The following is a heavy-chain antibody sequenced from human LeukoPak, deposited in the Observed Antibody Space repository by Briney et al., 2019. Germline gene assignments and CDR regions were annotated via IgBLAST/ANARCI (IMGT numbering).Heavy chain of an antibody. CDR3: AKDLVAWELPTLDY. CDR1: GFTFSTYA. J-gene: IGHJ4*02. D-gene: IGHD1-26*01. CDR2: ISYDGSNK. Sequence: GGSLRLSCAASGFTFSTYAMHWVRQAPGKGLEWVAVISYDGSNKYYADSVKGRFTISRDNSKNTLYLQMNSLRAEDTAVYYCAKDLVAWELPTLDYWGQGTLVTVSS. V-gene: IGHV3-30-3*01.